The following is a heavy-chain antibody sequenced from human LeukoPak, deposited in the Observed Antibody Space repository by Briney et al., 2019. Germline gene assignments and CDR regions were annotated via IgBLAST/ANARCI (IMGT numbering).Heavy chain of an antibody. CDR1: GGSFSGYY. V-gene: IGHV4-34*01. CDR3: TRVSGGNKSPFDY. D-gene: IGHD4-23*01. CDR2: INHSGST. Sequence: SETLSLTCAVYGGSFSGYYWSWIRQPPGKGLEWIGEINHSGSTNYNPSLKSRVTISVDTYKNQFPLKLSSVTAADTAVYYCTRVSGGNKSPFDYWGQGTLVTVSS. J-gene: IGHJ4*02.